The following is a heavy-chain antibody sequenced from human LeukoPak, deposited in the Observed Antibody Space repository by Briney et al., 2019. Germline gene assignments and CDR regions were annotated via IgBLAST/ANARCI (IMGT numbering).Heavy chain of an antibody. CDR2: IYPDDSDT. CDR1: GNSFNTYW. J-gene: IGHJ4*02. D-gene: IGHD4-17*01. Sequence: GASLKISCKGSGNSFNTYWIGWVRQIPGKGLEWMGSIYPDDSDTRYSPSFQGQVTISADKSISTAYLQWSSLKASDTAMYYCARVSPNTVTTIQYFDYWGQGTLVTVSS. V-gene: IGHV5-51*01. CDR3: ARVSPNTVTTIQYFDY.